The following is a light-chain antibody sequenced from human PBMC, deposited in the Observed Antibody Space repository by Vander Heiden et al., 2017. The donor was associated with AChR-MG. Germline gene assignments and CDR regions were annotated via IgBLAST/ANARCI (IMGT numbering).Light chain of an antibody. Sequence: QSALTQPPSASGSPGQSVPISCPGTSSDVGGYNYVSWYQQNPGKAPKLMIYEVSKRPSGVPDRFSGSKSGNTASLTVSGLQAEDEADYYCSSYAGSNNYVFGTGTKVTVL. CDR1: SSDVGGYNY. J-gene: IGLJ1*01. CDR2: EVS. V-gene: IGLV2-8*01. CDR3: SSYAGSNNYV.